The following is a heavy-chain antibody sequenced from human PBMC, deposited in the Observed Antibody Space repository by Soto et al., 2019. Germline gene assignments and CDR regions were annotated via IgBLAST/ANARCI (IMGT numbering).Heavy chain of an antibody. Sequence: SETLSLTCAVYGGSFSGYSWTWLRQPPGKGLEWIGEINHSGTTDYNPALMSRVTMSADTSKNQFSLRMTSVTAADTAVYYCARARFDSWSHIYYGLDVWGQGTTVTVSS. V-gene: IGHV4-34*01. CDR3: ARARFDSWSHIYYGLDV. J-gene: IGHJ6*02. CDR2: INHSGTT. CDR1: GGSFSGYS. D-gene: IGHD3-3*01.